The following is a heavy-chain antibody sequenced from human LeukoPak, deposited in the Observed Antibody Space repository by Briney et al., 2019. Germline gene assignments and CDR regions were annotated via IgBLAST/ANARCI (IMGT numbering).Heavy chain of an antibody. V-gene: IGHV4-31*03. CDR3: ARSMCGGDCLYYYGMDV. J-gene: IGHJ6*02. CDR1: GGSISSGGYY. CDR2: IYYSGST. Sequence: SQTLSLTCTVSGGSISSGGYYWSWIRQHTGKGLEWIGYIYYSGSTYYNPSLKSRVTISVDTSKNQFSLKLSSVTAADTAVYYCARSMCGGDCLYYYGMDVWGQGTTVTVSS. D-gene: IGHD2-21*02.